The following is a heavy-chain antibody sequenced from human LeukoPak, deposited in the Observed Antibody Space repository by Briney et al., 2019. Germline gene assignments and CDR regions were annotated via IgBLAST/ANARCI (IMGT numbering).Heavy chain of an antibody. Sequence: GGSLRLSCAASGFTFSSSSMHWVRQASGKGLEWVGRIRSKSNNYASAYAASVKGSFTISSDDSKNTAYLQMNSMKTEDTAVYYCTRTYDFWSGYSGPYYYMDVWGKGTTVTVSS. V-gene: IGHV3-73*01. D-gene: IGHD3-3*01. CDR3: TRTYDFWSGYSGPYYYMDV. CDR1: GFTFSSSS. J-gene: IGHJ6*03. CDR2: IRSKSNNYAS.